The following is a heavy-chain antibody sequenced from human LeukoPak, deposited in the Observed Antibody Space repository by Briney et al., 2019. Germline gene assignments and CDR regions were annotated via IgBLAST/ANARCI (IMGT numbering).Heavy chain of an antibody. CDR1: GFTFSSYG. CDR2: ISYDGSNK. Sequence: GRSLRLSCAASGFTFSSYGMHWVRQAPGKGLEWVAVISYDGSNKYYADSVKGRFTISRDNSKNTLYLQMSSLRAEDTAVYYCAKEETLRDAFDIWGQGTMVTVSS. CDR3: AKEETLRDAFDI. J-gene: IGHJ3*02. V-gene: IGHV3-30*18.